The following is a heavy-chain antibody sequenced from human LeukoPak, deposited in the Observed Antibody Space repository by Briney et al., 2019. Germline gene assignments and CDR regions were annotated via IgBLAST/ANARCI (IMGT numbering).Heavy chain of an antibody. CDR3: ARRTKSSSNLGTFDY. V-gene: IGHV1-3*01. D-gene: IGHD1-7*01. CDR1: GYTFTSYA. CDR2: INAGNGNT. Sequence: ASVKVSCKASGYTFTSYAMHWVRQAPGQRLEWMGWINAGNGNTKYSQKFQGRVTITRDTSASTAYMELSSLRSEDTAVYYCARRTKSSSNLGTFDYWGQGTLVTVSS. J-gene: IGHJ4*02.